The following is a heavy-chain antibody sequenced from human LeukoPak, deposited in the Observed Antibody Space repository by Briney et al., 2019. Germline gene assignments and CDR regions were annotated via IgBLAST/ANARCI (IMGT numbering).Heavy chain of an antibody. Sequence: PSETLSLSCTVSGASISSYYWNWIRQSPGKGLEWIGYIHVSGGTSYDPSLKSRVTIAIDTSKNQFSLKLSSVTAADTAVYYCARDPYCTNGVCSMGSYYYYMDVWGKGTTVTVSS. CDR2: IHVSGGT. CDR1: GASISSYY. D-gene: IGHD2-8*01. J-gene: IGHJ6*03. V-gene: IGHV4-59*12. CDR3: ARDPYCTNGVCSMGSYYYYMDV.